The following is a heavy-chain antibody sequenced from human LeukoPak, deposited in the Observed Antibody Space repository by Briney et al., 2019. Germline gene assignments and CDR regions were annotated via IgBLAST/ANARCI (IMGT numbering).Heavy chain of an antibody. V-gene: IGHV4-30-2*01. CDR2: INHSGST. Sequence: SQTLSLTCTVSGGSISSGGYYWSWIRQPPGKGLEWIGEINHSGSTNYNPSLKSRVTISVDTSKNQFSLKLSSVTAADTAVYYCARVRRYCSSTSCPKKSIAARPGGFDYWGQGTLVTVSS. J-gene: IGHJ4*02. D-gene: IGHD2-2*01. CDR3: ARVRRYCSSTSCPKKSIAARPGGFDY. CDR1: GGSISSGGYY.